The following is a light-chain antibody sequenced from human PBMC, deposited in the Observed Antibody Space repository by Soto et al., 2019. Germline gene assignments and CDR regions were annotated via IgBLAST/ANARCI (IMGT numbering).Light chain of an antibody. CDR1: SNYVAEYNY. CDR2: EVT. Sequence: SSLAQPPPASESPRQAGTLSGTGTSNYVAEYNYVSWYQQHPGKAPKLMIYEVTKRPSGVPDRFSGSKSGNTASLTVSGLQADDEADYYCSSNAGSDNYVFGTGTQLTVL. CDR3: SSNAGSDNYV. V-gene: IGLV2-8*01. J-gene: IGLJ1*01.